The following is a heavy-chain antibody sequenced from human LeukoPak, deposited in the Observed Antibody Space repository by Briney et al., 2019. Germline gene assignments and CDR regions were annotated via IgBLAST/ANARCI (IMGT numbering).Heavy chain of an antibody. J-gene: IGHJ4*02. CDR1: GYRFTSKW. CDR2: IYPGDSDI. Sequence: GEPLKISCKASGYRFTSKWIAWVRQVPGKGLEWMGIIYPGDSDIRYSPSFQGQVTISVDKSISSASLQWSSLKASDTATYYCARRSEGMATSAFDYWGQGTVVTVST. CDR3: ARRSEGMATSAFDY. V-gene: IGHV5-51*01. D-gene: IGHD5-24*01.